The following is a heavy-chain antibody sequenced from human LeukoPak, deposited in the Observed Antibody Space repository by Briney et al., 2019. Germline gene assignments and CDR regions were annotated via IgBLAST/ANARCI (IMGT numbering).Heavy chain of an antibody. V-gene: IGHV3-23*01. Sequence: GGSLRLSCAASGFTFSSYAMSWVRQAPGKGLEWVSAISGSGGSTYYADSVKGRFTISRDNSKNTLYLQMNSLRAEDTAVYYCAKDGDSYDFWSGYYFDYWGQGTLVTVSS. CDR1: GFTFSSYA. CDR2: ISGSGGST. J-gene: IGHJ4*02. CDR3: AKDGDSYDFWSGYYFDY. D-gene: IGHD3-3*01.